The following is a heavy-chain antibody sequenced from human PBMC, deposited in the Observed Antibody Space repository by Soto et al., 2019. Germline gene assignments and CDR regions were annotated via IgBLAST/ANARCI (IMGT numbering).Heavy chain of an antibody. Sequence: GEALKISCKGSGYSFTRNWIGWVRQMPGKGLEWMGIIYPGDSNIKYSPSFQGQVSISADKSINAAYLQWSSLKASDTAIYYCERLLGSPGYYYGFDVWGQGTTVTVSS. V-gene: IGHV5-51*01. J-gene: IGHJ6*02. CDR1: GYSFTRNW. CDR2: IYPGDSNI. CDR3: ERLLGSPGYYYGFDV. D-gene: IGHD6-13*01.